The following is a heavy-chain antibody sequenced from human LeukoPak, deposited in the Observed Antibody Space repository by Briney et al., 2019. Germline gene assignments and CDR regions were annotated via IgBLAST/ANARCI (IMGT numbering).Heavy chain of an antibody. J-gene: IGHJ5*02. CDR3: ARDRGDGYA. V-gene: IGHV4-59*12. CDR1: GGSISRYY. Sequence: SETLSLTCTVSGGSISRYYWSWIRQPPGEGLEWIGYIYSENTDYNPSLKSRVTISVDTSKNQFSLRLTSVTAANTAVYYCARDRGDGYAWGQGTLVTVSS. CDR2: IYSENT. D-gene: IGHD5-24*01.